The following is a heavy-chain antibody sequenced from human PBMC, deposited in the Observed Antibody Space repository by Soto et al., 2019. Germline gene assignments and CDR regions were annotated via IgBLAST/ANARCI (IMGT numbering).Heavy chain of an antibody. D-gene: IGHD5-18*01. CDR1: GFTFSSYA. J-gene: IGHJ3*02. Sequence: LRLSCAASGFTFSSYAMHWVRQAPGKGLEWVAVISYDGSNKYYADSVKGRFTISRDNSKNTLYLQMNSMRAEDTAVYYCARGAGYSYGYGAFDIWGQGTMVTVSS. CDR2: ISYDGSNK. CDR3: ARGAGYSYGYGAFDI. V-gene: IGHV3-30-3*01.